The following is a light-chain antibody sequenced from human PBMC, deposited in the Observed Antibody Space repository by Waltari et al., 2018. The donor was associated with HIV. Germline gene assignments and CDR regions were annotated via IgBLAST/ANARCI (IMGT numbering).Light chain of an antibody. CDR3: AAWNDSLSGYV. Sequence: QSMLTQPPSASGTPGQRVTISCSGSSSNIGRYYVYWYQQLPGTAPNLLCYRNNHGPSGVPDLFDDSKSGTSASMAISGLGSEDEADYYCAAWNDSLSGYVFGTGTKVTV. V-gene: IGLV1-47*01. CDR1: SSNIGRYY. CDR2: RNN. J-gene: IGLJ1*01.